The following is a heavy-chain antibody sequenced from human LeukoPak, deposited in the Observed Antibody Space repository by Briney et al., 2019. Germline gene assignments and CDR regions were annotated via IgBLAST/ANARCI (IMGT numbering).Heavy chain of an antibody. V-gene: IGHV3-23*01. Sequence: PGGSLRLSCAASGFSFRSTAMSWVRQAPGKGLEWVSTISSSGGRTYYADSVKGRFTISRDSSKNTLYLEMNGLRAEDTAVYYWAKGEGDSRGWYGLFYHWGQGTLVTVSS. D-gene: IGHD6-19*01. CDR2: ISSSGGRT. CDR1: GFSFRSTA. CDR3: AKGEGDSRGWYGLFYH. J-gene: IGHJ4*02.